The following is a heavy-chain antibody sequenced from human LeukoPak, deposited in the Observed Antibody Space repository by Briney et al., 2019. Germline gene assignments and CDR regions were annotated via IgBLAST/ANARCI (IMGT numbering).Heavy chain of an antibody. Sequence: GGSLRLSCAASGFTFSSYEMNWVRQAPGKGLEWVSYISSSGSTIYYADSVKGRFTISRDHAKSSLYLQMNSLRAEDTAVYYCARVGYSGDYWGQGTMVTVSS. D-gene: IGHD3-22*01. CDR3: ARVGYSGDY. CDR2: ISSSGSTI. V-gene: IGHV3-48*03. CDR1: GFTFSSYE. J-gene: IGHJ4*02.